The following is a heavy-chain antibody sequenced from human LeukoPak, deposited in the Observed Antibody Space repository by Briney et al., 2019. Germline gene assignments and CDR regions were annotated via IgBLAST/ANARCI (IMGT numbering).Heavy chain of an antibody. CDR3: AKDVSAASYYYYYGMDV. Sequence: GRSLRLSCAASGFTFDDYAMHWVRQAPGKGLEWVSGISWNSGGIGYADSVKGRFTISRDNAKNSLYLQMNSLRAEDTALYYCAKDVSAASYYYYYGMDVWGQGTTVTVSS. CDR2: ISWNSGGI. V-gene: IGHV3-9*01. J-gene: IGHJ6*02. CDR1: GFTFDDYA. D-gene: IGHD2-2*01.